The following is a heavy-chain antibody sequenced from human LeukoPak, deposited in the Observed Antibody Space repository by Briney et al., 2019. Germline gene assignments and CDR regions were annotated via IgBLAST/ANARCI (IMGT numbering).Heavy chain of an antibody. CDR1: GGSISSSSYY. V-gene: IGHV3-7*01. Sequence: ETLSLTCTVSGGSISSSSYYWGWIRQPPGKGLEWVANIKQDGSEKYYVDSVKGRFTISRDNAKNSLYLQMNSLRAEDTAVYYCAKDPTHYRVWDYYETIGLSYWGQGTLVTVSS. J-gene: IGHJ4*02. CDR2: IKQDGSEK. D-gene: IGHD3-22*01. CDR3: AKDPTHYRVWDYYETIGLSY.